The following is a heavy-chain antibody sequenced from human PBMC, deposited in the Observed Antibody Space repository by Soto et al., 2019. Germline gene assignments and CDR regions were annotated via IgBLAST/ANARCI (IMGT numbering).Heavy chain of an antibody. J-gene: IGHJ5*02. CDR3: ARHGYCSGGSCLRDNWFDP. V-gene: IGHV4-39*01. CDR2: IYYSGST. Sequence: PSGTLSLTCTVSGGSISSSSYYWGWIRQPPGKGLEWIGSIYYSGSTYYNPSLKSRVTISVDTSKNQFSLKLSSVTAADTAVYYCARHGYCSGGSCLRDNWFDPWGQGTLVTIS. D-gene: IGHD2-15*01. CDR1: GGSISSSSYY.